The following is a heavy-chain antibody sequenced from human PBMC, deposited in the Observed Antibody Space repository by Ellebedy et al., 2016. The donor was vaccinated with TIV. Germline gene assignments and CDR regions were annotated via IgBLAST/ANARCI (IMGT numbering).Heavy chain of an antibody. V-gene: IGHV3-11*06. Sequence: GESLKISCAASGFSFSDFYIVWIRQAPGKGLEWVSYISGSSGYTNYADSVKDRFTISRDNAKKALILQMNSLRADDTAVYYCARVRGWGPGGGYFDSWGQGTLVTVSS. D-gene: IGHD6-19*01. J-gene: IGHJ4*02. CDR1: GFSFSDFY. CDR2: ISGSSGYT. CDR3: ARVRGWGPGGGYFDS.